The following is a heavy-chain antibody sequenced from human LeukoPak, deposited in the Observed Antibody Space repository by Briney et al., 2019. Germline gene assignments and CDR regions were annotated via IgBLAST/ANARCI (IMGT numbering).Heavy chain of an antibody. Sequence: GGSLRLSCTASGLTFSTSGFNWVRQAPGKGLEWAASIGPTGSDRYHADSIKGRFTISRDNANNFLYLQMNSLRVEDTAVYYCATETNGRHYDYWGQGTLLTVSS. CDR3: ATETNGRHYDY. V-gene: IGHV3-21*06. CDR2: IGPTGSDR. CDR1: GLTFSTSG. J-gene: IGHJ4*02. D-gene: IGHD1-14*01.